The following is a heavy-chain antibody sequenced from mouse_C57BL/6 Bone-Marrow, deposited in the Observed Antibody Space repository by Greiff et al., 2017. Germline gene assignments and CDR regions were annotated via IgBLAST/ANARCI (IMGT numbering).Heavy chain of an antibody. CDR3: AAGGNYAWFAY. V-gene: IGHV1-7*01. D-gene: IGHD2-1*01. CDR1: GYTFTSYW. Sequence: VQLQQSGAELAKPGASVKLSCKASGYTFTSYWMHWVKQRPGQGLEWIGYIDPSSGYTKYNQKFKDKATLTADKTSSTAYMQLRSLTYEDSAVYYCAAGGNYAWFAYWGQGTLVTVSA. CDR2: IDPSSGYT. J-gene: IGHJ3*01.